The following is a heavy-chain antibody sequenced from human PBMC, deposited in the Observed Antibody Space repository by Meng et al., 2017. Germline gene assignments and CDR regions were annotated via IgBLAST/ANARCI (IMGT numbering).Heavy chain of an antibody. CDR1: GGTFSSYA. J-gene: IGHJ4*02. Sequence: QVELVQSGGVVKNPGSAVKVCCKASGGTFSSYAISWVRQAPGQGLEWLGGIIPIFGTANYAQKFQGRVTITADESTSTAYMELSSLRSEDTAVYYCASNDGTGDRTGGDYWGQGTLVTVSS. CDR2: IIPIFGTA. CDR3: ASNDGTGDRTGGDY. V-gene: IGHV1-69*01. D-gene: IGHD7-27*01.